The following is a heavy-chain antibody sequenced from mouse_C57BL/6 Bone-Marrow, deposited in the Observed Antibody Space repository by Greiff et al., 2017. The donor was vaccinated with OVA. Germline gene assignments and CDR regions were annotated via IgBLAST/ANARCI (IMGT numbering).Heavy chain of an antibody. Sequence: VQLQQSGAELARPGASVKLSCKASGYTFTSYGISWVKQRTGQGLEWIGEIYPRSGNTYYNEKFKGKATLTADKSSSTAYMELRSLTSDDSAVYCCARTVVAAFWYFDVWGTGTTVTVSS. J-gene: IGHJ1*03. CDR3: ARTVVAAFWYFDV. CDR1: GYTFTSYG. D-gene: IGHD1-1*01. V-gene: IGHV1-81*01. CDR2: IYPRSGNT.